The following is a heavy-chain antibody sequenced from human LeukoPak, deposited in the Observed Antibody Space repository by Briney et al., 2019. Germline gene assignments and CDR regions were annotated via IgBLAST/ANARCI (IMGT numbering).Heavy chain of an antibody. Sequence: GGSLRLSCAASGFSLSGYWMSWVRQAPGKGLEWVARLHADGNEKYFVHSVKGRFTVSRDNAKNSLYLQMNSLRVEDTAVYYCAKSGPGYYDSSGYYYTDAFDIWGQGTMVTVSS. CDR3: AKSGPGYYDSSGYYYTDAFDI. CDR2: LHADGNEK. CDR1: GFSLSGYW. J-gene: IGHJ3*02. V-gene: IGHV3-7*03. D-gene: IGHD3-22*01.